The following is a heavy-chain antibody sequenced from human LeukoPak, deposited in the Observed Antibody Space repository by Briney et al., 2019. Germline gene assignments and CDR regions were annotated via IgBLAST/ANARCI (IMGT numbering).Heavy chain of an antibody. V-gene: IGHV4-34*01. J-gene: IGHJ4*02. CDR2: INHSGST. CDR3: ARLGGYYDPPGY. D-gene: IGHD3-22*01. CDR1: GGSFNNYY. Sequence: PSETLSLTCAIYGGSFNNYYWSWIRQPPGMGLEWIGEINHSGSTNYNPSLKSRVTISVDKSKNQFSLRLSSVTAADTAVYYCARLGGYYDPPGYWGQGTLVTVSS.